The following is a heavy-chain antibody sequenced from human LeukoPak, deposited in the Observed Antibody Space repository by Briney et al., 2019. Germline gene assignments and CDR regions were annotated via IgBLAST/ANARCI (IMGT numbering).Heavy chain of an antibody. CDR1: GFTFSDTW. V-gene: IGHV3-7*01. D-gene: IGHD4-11*01. CDR3: TREDHSNYNY. CDR2: INKDGGQK. Sequence: GGSLRLSCAASGFTFSDTWLSWVRQAPGKGLEWVANINKDGGQKYYVDSVKGRFTISRDNAKNSLYLQMNSLRAEDTAVYYCTREDHSNYNYWGQGTLVTVSS. J-gene: IGHJ4*02.